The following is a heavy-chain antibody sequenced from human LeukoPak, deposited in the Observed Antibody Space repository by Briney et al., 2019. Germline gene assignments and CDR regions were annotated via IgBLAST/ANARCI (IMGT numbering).Heavy chain of an antibody. CDR3: ASPDYCSGGSCQGNFDY. J-gene: IGHJ4*02. CDR1: GGTFSSYA. CDR2: IIPIFGTA. V-gene: IGHV1-69*05. D-gene: IGHD2-15*01. Sequence: SVKVSCKASGGTFSSYAISWVRQAPGQGLEWMGGIIPIFGTANYAQKFQGRVTITTDESTSTAYMELSSLRSEDTAVYYCASPDYCSGGSCQGNFDYWGQGTLVTVSS.